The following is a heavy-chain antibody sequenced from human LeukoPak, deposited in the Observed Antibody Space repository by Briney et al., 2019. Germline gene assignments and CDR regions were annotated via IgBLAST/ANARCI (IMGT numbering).Heavy chain of an antibody. D-gene: IGHD7-27*01. CDR2: IYTTGRT. V-gene: IGHV4-4*09. CDR1: GGSVNSYY. Sequence: SETLSLTCSVSGGSVNSYYWSWIRQPPGKGLEWIGYIYTTGRTSYNPSLKSRVTISVDTSKNQFSLKLSSVTAADTAVYYCAKILGSGVWYGFDIWGQGTMVTVSS. CDR3: AKILGSGVWYGFDI. J-gene: IGHJ3*02.